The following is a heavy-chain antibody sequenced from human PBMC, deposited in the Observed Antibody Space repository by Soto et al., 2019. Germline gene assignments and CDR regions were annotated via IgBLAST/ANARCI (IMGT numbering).Heavy chain of an antibody. D-gene: IGHD6-19*01. Sequence: PSETLSLTCTVSGASISSSSYYWGWIRQPPGKGLEWIGSIYYSGSTYYNPSLKSRVTISVDTSKNQFSLKLSSVTAADTAVYYCASQAGFYYYYGMDVWVQGTTVT. V-gene: IGHV4-39*01. CDR2: IYYSGST. CDR3: ASQAGFYYYYGMDV. CDR1: GASISSSSYY. J-gene: IGHJ6*02.